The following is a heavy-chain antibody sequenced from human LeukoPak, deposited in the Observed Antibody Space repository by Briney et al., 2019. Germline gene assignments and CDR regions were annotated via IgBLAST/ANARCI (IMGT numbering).Heavy chain of an antibody. D-gene: IGHD3-3*01. Sequence: GRSLRLSCAASGFTFSSYGMHWVRQAPGKGLEWVAVIWYDGSNKYYADSVKGRFTISRDNSKNTLYLQMNSLRAEDTAVYYCAKEGNGWYYDFWSGYYFDYWGQGTLVTVSS. CDR2: IWYDGSNK. V-gene: IGHV3-33*06. J-gene: IGHJ4*02. CDR1: GFTFSSYG. CDR3: AKEGNGWYYDFWSGYYFDY.